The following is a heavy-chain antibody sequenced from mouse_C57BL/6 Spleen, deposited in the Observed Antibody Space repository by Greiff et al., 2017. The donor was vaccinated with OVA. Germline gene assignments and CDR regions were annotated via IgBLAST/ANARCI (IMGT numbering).Heavy chain of an antibody. Sequence: VQLQESGPELVKPGASVKISCKASGYAFSSSWMNWVKQRPGKGLEWIGRIYPGDGDTNYNGKFKGKATLTADKSSSTAYMQLSSLTSEDSAVYFCARLLLHYAMDYWGQGTSVTVSS. J-gene: IGHJ4*01. CDR2: IYPGDGDT. CDR1: GYAFSSSW. D-gene: IGHD1-1*01. CDR3: ARLLLHYAMDY. V-gene: IGHV1-82*01.